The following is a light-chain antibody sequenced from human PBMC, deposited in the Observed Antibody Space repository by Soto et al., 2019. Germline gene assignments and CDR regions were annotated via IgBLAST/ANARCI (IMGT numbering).Light chain of an antibody. CDR3: YSYTSSSTYV. J-gene: IGLJ1*01. V-gene: IGLV2-14*01. CDR1: SSDVGGYNY. Sequence: QSVLTQPASVSGSPGQSITISCTGTSSDVGGYNYVSWYQQHPGKAPKLVIYDVSTRPSGVSNRFSGSKSGNTASLTISGLQAEDEDDYYCYSYTSSSTYVFGTGTKLTVL. CDR2: DVS.